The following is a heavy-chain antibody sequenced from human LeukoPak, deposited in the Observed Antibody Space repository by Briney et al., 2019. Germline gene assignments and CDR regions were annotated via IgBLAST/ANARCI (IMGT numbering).Heavy chain of an antibody. CDR1: GGSISSYY. CDR2: IYTSGST. CDR3: ARVRRGYSGYDYLDY. D-gene: IGHD5-12*01. Sequence: PSETLSLTCTVSGGSISSYYRSWIRQPAGKGLEWIGRIYTSGSTNYNPSLKSRVTMSVDTSKNQFSLKLSSVTAADTAVYYCARVRRGYSGYDYLDYWGQGTLVTVSS. J-gene: IGHJ4*02. V-gene: IGHV4-4*07.